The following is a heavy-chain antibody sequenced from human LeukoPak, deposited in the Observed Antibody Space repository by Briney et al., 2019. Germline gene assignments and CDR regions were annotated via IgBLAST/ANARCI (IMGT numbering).Heavy chain of an antibody. D-gene: IGHD3-10*01. V-gene: IGHV3-21*01. CDR1: GFTFSSYS. CDR3: ARDGSYYGSGSYYNGLDY. CDR2: ISSSGSYI. Sequence: GGSLRLSCAASGFTFSSYSMNWVRQAPGKGLEWVSSISSSGSYIYYADSVKGRFTISRDNAKNSLYLQMNSLRAEDTAVYYCARDGSYYGSGSYYNGLDYWGQGTLVTVSS. J-gene: IGHJ4*02.